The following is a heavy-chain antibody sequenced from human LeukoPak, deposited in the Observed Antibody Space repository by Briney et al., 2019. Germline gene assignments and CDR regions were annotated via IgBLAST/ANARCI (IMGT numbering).Heavy chain of an antibody. J-gene: IGHJ6*03. Sequence: SGTLSLTCSVSGDSISSNYWIWIRQSPGKGLEWIGDIHYRGRTTYNPALKSRVAMSLDTSKNQFSLRLSSVTAADTADYYCARDREAVRPSHYHYYMDVWGKGTTVTVSS. CDR1: GDSISSNY. CDR2: IHYRGRT. D-gene: IGHD6-6*01. CDR3: ARDREAVRPSHYHYYMDV. V-gene: IGHV4-59*01.